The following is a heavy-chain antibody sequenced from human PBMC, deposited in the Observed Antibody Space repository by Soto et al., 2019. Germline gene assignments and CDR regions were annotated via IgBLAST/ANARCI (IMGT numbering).Heavy chain of an antibody. CDR2: INHSGST. V-gene: IGHV4-34*01. D-gene: IGHD3-9*01. J-gene: IGHJ4*02. Sequence: PSETLSLTCAFYGGSFSGYYWSWIRQPPGKGLEWIGEINHSGSTNYNPSLKSRVTISVDTSKNQFSLKLSSVTAADTAVYYCAILTGSDFDYWGQGTLVTVS. CDR1: GGSFSGYY. CDR3: AILTGSDFDY.